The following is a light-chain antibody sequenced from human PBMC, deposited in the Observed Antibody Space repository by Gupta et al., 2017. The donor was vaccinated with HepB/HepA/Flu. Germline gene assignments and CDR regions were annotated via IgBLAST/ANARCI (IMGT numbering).Light chain of an antibody. J-gene: IGKJ5*01. Sequence: EIVLTQSPATLSLSPGERASLSCRASQTLKNDYLAWYQQKAGQAPRLLLYGASTRATGVPDRISGGGPGTDFTLAISKVEPEDVAMYFCQQDGTSPITFGQGTRLDIK. V-gene: IGKV3-20*01. CDR2: GAS. CDR3: QQDGTSPIT. CDR1: QTLKNDY.